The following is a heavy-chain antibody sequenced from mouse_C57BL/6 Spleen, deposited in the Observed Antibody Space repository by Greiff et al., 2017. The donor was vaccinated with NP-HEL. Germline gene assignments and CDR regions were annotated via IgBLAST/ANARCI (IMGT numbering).Heavy chain of an antibody. CDR1: GFTFSSYA. D-gene: IGHD4-1*01. CDR2: ISDGGSYT. V-gene: IGHV5-4*03. Sequence: EVMLVESGGGLVKPGGSLKLSCAASGFTFSSYAMSWVRQTPEKRLEWVATISDGGSYTYYPDNVKGRFTISRDNAKNNLYLQMSHLKSEDTAMYYCARGWNWDVNYFDYWGQGTTLTVSS. J-gene: IGHJ2*01. CDR3: ARGWNWDVNYFDY.